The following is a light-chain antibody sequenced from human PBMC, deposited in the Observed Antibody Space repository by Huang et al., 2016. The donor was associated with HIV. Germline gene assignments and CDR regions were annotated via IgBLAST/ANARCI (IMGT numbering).Light chain of an antibody. J-gene: IGKJ4*01. CDR1: QNIDTS. CDR3: QQRASWLT. V-gene: IGKV3-11*01. Sequence: EIVLTQSPASLSWYPGESVTLFCRASQNIDTSLAWYQQKPCQSPRLLIYDTSQRATGVPDRFTGSGSGTDFTLTISRLESDDFAVYFCQQRASWLTFGGGTKVEVK. CDR2: DTS.